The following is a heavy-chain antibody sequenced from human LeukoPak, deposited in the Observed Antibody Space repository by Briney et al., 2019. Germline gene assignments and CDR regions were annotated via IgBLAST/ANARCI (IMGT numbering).Heavy chain of an antibody. CDR2: ISYDGSNK. V-gene: IGHV3-30*18. D-gene: IGHD2-8*01. CDR3: AEDLGYCTNGVCYTSYYYYGMDV. Sequence: GGSLRLSCAASGFTFSSYGMHWVRQAPGKGLEWVAVISYDGSNKYYADSAKGRFTISRDNSKNTLYLQMNSLRAEDTAVYYCAEDLGYCTNGVCYTSYYYYGMDVWGQGTTVTVSS. CDR1: GFTFSSYG. J-gene: IGHJ6*02.